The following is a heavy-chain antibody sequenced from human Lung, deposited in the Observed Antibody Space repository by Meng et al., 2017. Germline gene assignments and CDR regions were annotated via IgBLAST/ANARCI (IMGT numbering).Heavy chain of an antibody. CDR2: INHRGST. J-gene: IGHJ4*02. Sequence: QGQLQQGGAGLLKPSVTLSLSCVGSGGSFSDYYWGWIRQPPGKGLEWIGEINHRGSTNYNPSLESRATISVDTSQNNLSLKLSSVTAADSAVYYCARGPTTMAHDFDYWGQGTLVTVSS. D-gene: IGHD4-11*01. CDR3: ARGPTTMAHDFDY. V-gene: IGHV4-34*01. CDR1: GGSFSDYY.